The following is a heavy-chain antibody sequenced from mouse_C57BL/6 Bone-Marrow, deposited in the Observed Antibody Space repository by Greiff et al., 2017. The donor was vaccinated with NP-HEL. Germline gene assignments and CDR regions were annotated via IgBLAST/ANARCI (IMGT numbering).Heavy chain of an antibody. Sequence: VQLQQPGAELVRPGTSVKLSCKASGYTFTSYWMHWVKQRPGQGLEWIGVIDPSDSYTNYNQKFKGKATLTVDTSSSTAYMQLSSLTSEDSAVYYCARWYRQLRAWFAYWGQGTLVTVSA. J-gene: IGHJ3*01. CDR1: GYTFTSYW. V-gene: IGHV1-59*01. CDR3: ARWYRQLRAWFAY. D-gene: IGHD3-2*02. CDR2: IDPSDSYT.